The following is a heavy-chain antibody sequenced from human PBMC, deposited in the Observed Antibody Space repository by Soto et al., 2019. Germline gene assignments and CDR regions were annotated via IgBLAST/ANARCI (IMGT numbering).Heavy chain of an antibody. V-gene: IGHV4-39*01. CDR3: ASLGRDWNYYNGMYV. Sequence: PSETLSLTCTVSGGSISSSSYYWGWIRQPPGKGLEWIGSIYYSGSTYYNPSLKSRVTISVDTSKNQFSLKLSSVTAADTAVYYCASLGRDWNYYNGMYVWAQGTTVPVSS. CDR1: GGSISSSSYY. CDR2: IYYSGST. J-gene: IGHJ6*02. D-gene: IGHD1-1*01.